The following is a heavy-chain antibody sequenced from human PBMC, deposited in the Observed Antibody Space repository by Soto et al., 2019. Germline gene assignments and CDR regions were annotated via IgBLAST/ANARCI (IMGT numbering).Heavy chain of an antibody. D-gene: IGHD3-10*01. CDR1: GGSISSYY. Sequence: QVQLQESGPGLVKPSETLSLTCTVSGGSISSYYWSWNRQPPGKGLEWIGYIYYSGSTNYNPSLKSRVTISVDTSKNHFSLKLSSVTAADTAVYYCARVWGGAFDIWGQGTMVTFSS. CDR3: ARVWGGAFDI. V-gene: IGHV4-59*01. J-gene: IGHJ3*02. CDR2: IYYSGST.